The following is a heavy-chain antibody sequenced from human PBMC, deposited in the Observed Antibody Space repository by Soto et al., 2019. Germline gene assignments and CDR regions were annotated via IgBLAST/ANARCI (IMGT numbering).Heavy chain of an antibody. D-gene: IGHD2-8*02. CDR3: GKGTWCDLDV. CDR2: ITSGSGGGS. CDR1: GFTFSSNA. Sequence: EVQLLESGGGLVQPGGSLRLSCVASGFTFSSNAMSWVRQAPGKGLEWVSHITSGSGGGSYYADSVKGRFTISRDNAKNTLYMPMNSLRVEDTAVYFWGKGTWCDLDVWGHGTLVTVSS. V-gene: IGHV3-23*01. J-gene: IGHJ3*01.